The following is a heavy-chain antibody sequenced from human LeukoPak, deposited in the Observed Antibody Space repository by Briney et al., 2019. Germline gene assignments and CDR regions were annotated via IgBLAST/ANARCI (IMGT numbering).Heavy chain of an antibody. V-gene: IGHV3-7*01. J-gene: IGHJ4*02. CDR2: IRQDANVK. D-gene: IGHD3-10*01. CDR1: RFTFSNYW. Sequence: GGSLRLSCAASRFTFSNYWMTWVRQAPGKGLQWVASIRQDANVKYYVESVRGRFTISRDNAENSLYLQMNNLRDEDTAVYYCARWADVSGIYYIASWGQGSLVIVSS. CDR3: ARWADVSGIYYIAS.